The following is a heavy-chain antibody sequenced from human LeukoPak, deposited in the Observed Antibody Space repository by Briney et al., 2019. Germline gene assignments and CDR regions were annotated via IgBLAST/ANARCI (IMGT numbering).Heavy chain of an antibody. CDR2: IKQDGSEK. D-gene: IGHD1-26*01. V-gene: IGHV3-7*01. J-gene: IGHJ4*02. CDR1: GFTFSGYW. Sequence: GGSLRLSCAASGFTFSGYWMSWVRQAPGKGLEWVANIKQDGSEKYYVDSVKGRFTISRDNSKNTLYLQMNSLRAEDTAVYYCAKDFAGELLAFDYWGQGTLVTVSS. CDR3: AKDFAGELLAFDY.